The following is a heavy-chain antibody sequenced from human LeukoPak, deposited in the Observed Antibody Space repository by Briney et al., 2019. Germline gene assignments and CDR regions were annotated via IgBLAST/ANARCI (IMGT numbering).Heavy chain of an antibody. D-gene: IGHD6-19*01. V-gene: IGHV3-23*01. J-gene: IGHJ4*02. CDR3: PKIIAVAGYYFDY. CDR2: ISGSGGST. Sequence: GGSLRLSCAASGVTISSYARSWVRQAPGKGLEWVSAISGSGGSTYYADSVKGRFTIYRDNSKNTLYLQMNSLRARDTAVYYCPKIIAVAGYYFDYWGQGTMVTVSS. CDR1: GVTISSYA.